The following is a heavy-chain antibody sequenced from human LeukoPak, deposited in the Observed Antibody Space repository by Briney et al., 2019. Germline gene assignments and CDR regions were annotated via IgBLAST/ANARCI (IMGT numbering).Heavy chain of an antibody. CDR3: ARAMSIAARLQTIFDY. J-gene: IGHJ4*02. CDR2: INHSGST. CDR1: GGSFSGYY. V-gene: IGHV4-34*01. D-gene: IGHD6-6*01. Sequence: SSETLSLTCAVYGGSFSGYYWSWIRQPPGKGLEWIGEINHSGSTNYNPSLKSRVTISVDTSKNQFSLNLTSVTAADTAVYYCARAMSIAARLQTIFDYWGQGTLVTVSS.